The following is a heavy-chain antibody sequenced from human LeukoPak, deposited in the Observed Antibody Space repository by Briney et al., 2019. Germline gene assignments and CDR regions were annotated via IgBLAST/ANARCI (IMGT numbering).Heavy chain of an antibody. CDR1: GFTLSSYA. CDR3: ARGEGGYFDY. Sequence: GGSLRLSCAASGFTLSSYAMHWDRQAPGRGLEYVSAISRNGGTTYYANSVKGRFTISRDISKNTLYLQMGSLRAEDMAVYYCARGEGGYFDYWGQGTLVTVSS. CDR2: ISRNGGTT. V-gene: IGHV3-64*01. D-gene: IGHD1-26*01. J-gene: IGHJ4*02.